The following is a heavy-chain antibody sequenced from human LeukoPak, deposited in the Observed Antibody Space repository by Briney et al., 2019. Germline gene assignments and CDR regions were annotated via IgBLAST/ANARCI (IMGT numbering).Heavy chain of an antibody. D-gene: IGHD2-15*01. CDR2: MNPNSGNT. V-gene: IGHV1-8*01. Sequence: GASVKVSCKASGYTFTSYDINWVRQATGQGLEWMGWMNPNSGNTGYAQKFQGRVTMTRNTSISTACMELSSLRSEDTAVYYCARGQTIFSCSGGSCYHPSDYWGQGTLVTVSS. CDR3: ARGQTIFSCSGGSCYHPSDY. J-gene: IGHJ4*02. CDR1: GYTFTSYD.